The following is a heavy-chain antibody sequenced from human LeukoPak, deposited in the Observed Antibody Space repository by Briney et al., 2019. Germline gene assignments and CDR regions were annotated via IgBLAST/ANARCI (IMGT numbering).Heavy chain of an antibody. CDR3: AKAMGSQTGFAYYFDY. Sequence: GGSLRVSCAASGFTFSSYAMSWVRQAPGKGLEWVSAISGSGGSTYYADSVKGRFIISRDNSKNTPSLQMNSLRAEDTAVYYCAKAMGSQTGFAYYFDYWGQGTLVTVSS. V-gene: IGHV3-23*01. CDR1: GFTFSSYA. J-gene: IGHJ4*02. CDR2: ISGSGGST. D-gene: IGHD3-9*01.